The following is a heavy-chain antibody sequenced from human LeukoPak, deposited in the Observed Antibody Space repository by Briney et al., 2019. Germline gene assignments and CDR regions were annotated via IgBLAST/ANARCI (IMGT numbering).Heavy chain of an antibody. J-gene: IGHJ4*02. CDR3: ARDSRGVRGAPDY. CDR1: GFTFSSYS. CDR2: ISSSSSYI. D-gene: IGHD3-10*01. Sequence: GGSLRLSCAASGFTFSSYSMNWVRQAPGKGLGWVSSISSSSSYIYYADSVKGRFTISRDNAKNSLYLQMNSLRAEDAAVYYCARDSRGVRGAPDYWGQGTLVTVSS. V-gene: IGHV3-21*01.